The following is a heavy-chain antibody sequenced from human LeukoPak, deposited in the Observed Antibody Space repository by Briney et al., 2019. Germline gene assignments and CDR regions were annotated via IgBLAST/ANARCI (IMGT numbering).Heavy chain of an antibody. CDR1: GFDFNNYD. V-gene: IGHV3-33*01. CDR2: IKFHGHET. J-gene: IGHJ4*02. CDR3: ARSRTTGTTMGRLFEY. D-gene: IGHD1-1*01. Sequence: GGSLRLSCVASGFDFNNYDLHWVRQAPGKGLEWVAFIKFHGHETFYADSVEGRFTFSRDNSRNTVYLQMNSLGSEDTAVYYCARSRTTGTTMGRLFEYWGQGTLVTVSS.